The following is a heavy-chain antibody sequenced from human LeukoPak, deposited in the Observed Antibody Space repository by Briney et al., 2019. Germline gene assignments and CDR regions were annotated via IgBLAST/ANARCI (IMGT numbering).Heavy chain of an antibody. CDR3: ARGQGGSYFFTGYYYYMDV. D-gene: IGHD1-26*01. Sequence: SETLSLTCTVSGGSISSGSYYWSWIRQPAGKGLEWIGEINHSGSTNYNPSLKSRVTISVDTSKNQFSLKLSSVTAADTAVYYCARGQGGSYFFTGYYYYMDVWGKGTTVTVSS. CDR1: GGSISSGSYY. J-gene: IGHJ6*03. CDR2: INHSGST. V-gene: IGHV4-61*10.